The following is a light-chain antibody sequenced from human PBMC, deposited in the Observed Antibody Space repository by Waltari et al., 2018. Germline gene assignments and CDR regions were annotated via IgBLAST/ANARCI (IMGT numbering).Light chain of an antibody. V-gene: IGLV1-40*01. Sequence: QSVLTQPPSVSGAPGQRVTISCTGSSSNIGAGYDVHWYQQLPGTAPKLLIYVNGMRPSGVPARFSGSKSGTSASLAITGLQAEDEADYYCQSYDSSLSGSVFGGGTKLTVL. CDR2: VNG. CDR1: SSNIGAGYD. J-gene: IGLJ2*01. CDR3: QSYDSSLSGSV.